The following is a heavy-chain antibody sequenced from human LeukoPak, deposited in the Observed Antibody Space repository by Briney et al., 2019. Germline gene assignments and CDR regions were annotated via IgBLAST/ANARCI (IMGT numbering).Heavy chain of an antibody. D-gene: IGHD6-13*01. V-gene: IGHV3-33*06. CDR2: IWYDGSNK. J-gene: IGHJ6*03. CDR1: GFTFSSYG. CDR3: AKGVGTAAVYYYYMDV. Sequence: GGSLRLSCAASGFTFSSYGMHWVRQAPGKGLEWVAVIWYDGSNKYYADSVKGRFTISRHNSKNTLYLQMNSLRGEDTAVYYCAKGVGTAAVYYYYMDVWGKGTTVTVSS.